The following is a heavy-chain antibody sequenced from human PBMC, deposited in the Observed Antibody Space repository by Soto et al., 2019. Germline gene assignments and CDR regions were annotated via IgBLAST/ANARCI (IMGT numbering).Heavy chain of an antibody. Sequence: QVQLVESGGGVVQPGRSLRLSCAASGFTFSSYAMHWVRQAPGKGLEWVAVISYDGSNKYYADSVKGRFTISRDNSKNTLYLQMNSLRAEDTAVYYCAGPSLMGYSYGPIDYWGQGTLVTVSS. CDR1: GFTFSSYA. CDR3: AGPSLMGYSYGPIDY. J-gene: IGHJ4*02. V-gene: IGHV3-30-3*01. D-gene: IGHD5-18*01. CDR2: ISYDGSNK.